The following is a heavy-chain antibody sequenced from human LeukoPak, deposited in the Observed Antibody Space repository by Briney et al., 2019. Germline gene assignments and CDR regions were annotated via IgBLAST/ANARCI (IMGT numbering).Heavy chain of an antibody. CDR3: ARGASFDYGMDV. J-gene: IGHJ6*02. V-gene: IGHV4-59*12. CDR2: IYYSGST. Sequence: SETLSLTCTVSGGSISSYYWSWIRQPPGKGLEWIGYIYYSGSTNYNPSLKSRVTISVDTSKNQFSLKLSSVTAADTAVYYCARGASFDYGMDVWGQGTTVTVSS. CDR1: GGSISSYY.